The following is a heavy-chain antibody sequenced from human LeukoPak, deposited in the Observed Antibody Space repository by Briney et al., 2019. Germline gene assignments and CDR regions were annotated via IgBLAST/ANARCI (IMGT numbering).Heavy chain of an antibody. V-gene: IGHV3-48*04. CDR2: ISSSSSTI. Sequence: GGSLRLSCAASGFTFSSYSMNWVRQAPGKGLEWVSYISSSSSTIYYADSVKGRFTTSRGNAKNSLYPQMNSLRAEDTAVYYCASSDYVWGSSDYWGQGTLVTVSS. CDR3: ASSDYVWGSSDY. CDR1: GFTFSSYS. D-gene: IGHD3-16*01. J-gene: IGHJ4*02.